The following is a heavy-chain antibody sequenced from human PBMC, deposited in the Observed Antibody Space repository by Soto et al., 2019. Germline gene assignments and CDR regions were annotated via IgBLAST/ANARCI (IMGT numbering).Heavy chain of an antibody. CDR2: IIPIFGTA. Sequence: ASVKVSCKASGGTFSSYALSWVRQAPGQGLEWMGGIIPIFGTANYAQNFPGRVKITAEKSXSTGYREMSSRRAEDTAVYGSARVRSGASCYSCNWFAPWSQRILVTVSS. J-gene: IGHJ5*02. D-gene: IGHD2-15*01. V-gene: IGHV1-69*06. CDR3: ARVRSGASCYSCNWFAP. CDR1: GGTFSSYA.